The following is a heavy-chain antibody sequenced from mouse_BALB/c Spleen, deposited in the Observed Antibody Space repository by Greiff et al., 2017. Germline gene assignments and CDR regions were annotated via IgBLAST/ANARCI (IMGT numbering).Heavy chain of an antibody. CDR1: GYTFTSYW. V-gene: IGHV1-69*02. CDR3: TRLGQGD. D-gene: IGHD3-3*01. J-gene: IGHJ2*01. CDR2: IYPSDSYT. Sequence: VQLQQPGAELVRPGASVKLSCKASGYTFTSYWINWVKQRPGQGLEWIGNIYPSDSYTNYNQKFKDKATLTVDKSSSTAYMQLSSPTSEDSAVYYCTRLGQGDWGQGTTLTVSS.